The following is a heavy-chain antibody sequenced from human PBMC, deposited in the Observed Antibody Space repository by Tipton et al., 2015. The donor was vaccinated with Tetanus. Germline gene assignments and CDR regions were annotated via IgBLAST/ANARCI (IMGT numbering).Heavy chain of an antibody. CDR3: ARAPRYCGGDCYHFDY. CDR1: GFAVAVNY. CDR2: LYSGGGP. J-gene: IGHJ4*02. V-gene: IGHV3-53*01. Sequence: QLVQSGGTLIQPGGSPRLSCAASGFAVAVNYMTWVHQAPGKGLEWVSVLYSGGGPNYADSVKGRFTISRDNSKNTLYLQMNSLRVEDTAIYYCARAPRYCGGDCYHFDYWGQGTLVTVSS. D-gene: IGHD2-21*02.